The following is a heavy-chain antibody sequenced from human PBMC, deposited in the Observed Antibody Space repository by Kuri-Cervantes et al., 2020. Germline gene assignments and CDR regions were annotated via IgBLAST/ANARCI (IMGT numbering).Heavy chain of an antibody. CDR3: ARKSAEHPRDLYYDILTGPTGYYYGMDV. Sequence: ASVKVSCKASGYTFTSYAMHWVRQAPGQRLEWMGWINAGNGNTKYSQKFQGRVTITRDTSASTAYMELSSLRSEDTAVYYCARKSAEHPRDLYYDILTGPTGYYYGMDVWGQGTTVTVSS. CDR2: INAGNGNT. J-gene: IGHJ6*02. CDR1: GYTFTSYA. V-gene: IGHV1-3*01. D-gene: IGHD3-9*01.